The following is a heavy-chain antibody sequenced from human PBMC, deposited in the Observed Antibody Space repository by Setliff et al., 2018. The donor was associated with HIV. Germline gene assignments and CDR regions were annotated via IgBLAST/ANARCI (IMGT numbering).Heavy chain of an antibody. CDR3: SNWNTTVDADS. V-gene: IGHV4-34*01. Sequence: SETLSLTCAVYGGSFSSYYWIWIRQPPGKGLEWIGEINHSGSTAYNPSLKSRVTISIDTSKNQFSLNLTSVTAADTAVYYCSNWNTTVDADSWGQGTLVTVSS. J-gene: IGHJ4*02. CDR1: GGSFSSYY. D-gene: IGHD1-1*01. CDR2: INHSGST.